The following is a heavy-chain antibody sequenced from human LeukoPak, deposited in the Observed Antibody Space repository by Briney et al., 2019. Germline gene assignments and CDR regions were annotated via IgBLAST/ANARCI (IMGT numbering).Heavy chain of an antibody. J-gene: IGHJ4*02. Sequence: GGSLRLSCVASGFTFRKYWLHWVRQAPGKGLEWVSRINPDDESTSYADSVRGRFTISRDNAKNSLYLQMNSLRAEDTAVYYCAREGWLVLDYWGQGTLVTVSS. D-gene: IGHD6-19*01. CDR1: GFTFRKYW. CDR2: INPDDEST. CDR3: AREGWLVLDY. V-gene: IGHV3-74*01.